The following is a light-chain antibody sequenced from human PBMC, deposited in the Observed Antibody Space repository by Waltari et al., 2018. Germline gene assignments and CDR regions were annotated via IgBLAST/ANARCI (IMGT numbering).Light chain of an antibody. V-gene: IGLV1-44*01. CDR2: SNN. CDR3: AAWDDSLNEV. Sequence: QSVLTQPPSASGTPGPRATTSCSGSRPNIDSTTLTWYQQHPGTAPNPLIYSNNQRPSGVPDRFSGSKSGTSASLAISGLQSEDEADYYCAAWDDSLNEVFGSGTKVTVL. CDR1: RPNIDSTT. J-gene: IGLJ6*01.